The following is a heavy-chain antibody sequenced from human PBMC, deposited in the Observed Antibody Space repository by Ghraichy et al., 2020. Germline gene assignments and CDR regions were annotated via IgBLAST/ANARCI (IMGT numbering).Heavy chain of an antibody. CDR3: ASSIIAFDM. Sequence: GALRLSCAASGFTFSSYSMNWVRQAPGKGLEWVSYISSSSSTIYYPDSVKGRFTISRDNAKNSLYLQMNSLRDEDTAVYYCASSIIAFDMWGLGTMVTASS. CDR1: GFTFSSYS. CDR2: ISSSSSTI. V-gene: IGHV3-48*02. D-gene: IGHD2-21*01. J-gene: IGHJ3*02.